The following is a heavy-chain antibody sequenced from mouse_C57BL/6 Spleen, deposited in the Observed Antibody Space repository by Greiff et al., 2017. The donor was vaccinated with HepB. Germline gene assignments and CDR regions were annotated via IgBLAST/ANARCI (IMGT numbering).Heavy chain of an antibody. V-gene: IGHV1-22*01. D-gene: IGHD2-4*01. Sequence: EVQLQQSGPELVKPGASVKMSCKASGYTFTDYNMHWVKQSHGKSLEWIGYINPNNGGTSYNQKFKGKATLTVNKSSSTAYMELRSLTSEDSAVYYCASGAYDYDWFAYWGQGTLVTVSA. CDR2: INPNNGGT. CDR3: ASGAYDYDWFAY. J-gene: IGHJ3*01. CDR1: GYTFTDYN.